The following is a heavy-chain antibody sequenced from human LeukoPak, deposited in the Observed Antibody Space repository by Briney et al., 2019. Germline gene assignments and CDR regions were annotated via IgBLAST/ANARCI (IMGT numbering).Heavy chain of an antibody. V-gene: IGHV1-69*05. CDR1: GGTFSSYA. J-gene: IGHJ4*02. CDR3: AREDMITFGGVID. Sequence: WASVKVSCKASGGTFSSYAISRVRQAPGQGLEWMGRIIPIFGTANYAQKFQGRVTITTDESTSTAYMELSSLRSEDTAVYYCAREDMITFGGVIDWGQGTLVTVSS. D-gene: IGHD3-16*02. CDR2: IIPIFGTA.